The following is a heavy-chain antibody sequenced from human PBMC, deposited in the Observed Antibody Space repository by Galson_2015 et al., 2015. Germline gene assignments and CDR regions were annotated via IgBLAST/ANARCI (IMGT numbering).Heavy chain of an antibody. J-gene: IGHJ3*02. D-gene: IGHD3-22*01. V-gene: IGHV1-24*01. CDR1: GYTLTELS. CDR2: FDPEDGET. Sequence: SVKVSCKVSGYTLTELSMHWVRQAPGKGLEWMGGFDPEDGETIYAQKFQGRVTMTEDTSTDTAYMELSSLRSEDTAVYYCATVPRSGYYWLGAFDIWGQGTMVTVSS. CDR3: ATVPRSGYYWLGAFDI.